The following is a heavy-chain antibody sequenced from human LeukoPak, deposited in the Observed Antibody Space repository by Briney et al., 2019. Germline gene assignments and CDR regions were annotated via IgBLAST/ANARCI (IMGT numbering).Heavy chain of an antibody. V-gene: IGHV3-7*01. D-gene: IGHD5-12*01. Sequence: GGSLRLSCVASGFTFSDYWMSWVRQAPGMGLEWVANIETDGDEKKYVDSVKGRFTISRDNARNSLYLQMSSLRVEDTAVYYCARDIPSGFYTPDYWGRGTLVTVSS. J-gene: IGHJ4*02. CDR2: IETDGDEK. CDR1: GFTFSDYW. CDR3: ARDIPSGFYTPDY.